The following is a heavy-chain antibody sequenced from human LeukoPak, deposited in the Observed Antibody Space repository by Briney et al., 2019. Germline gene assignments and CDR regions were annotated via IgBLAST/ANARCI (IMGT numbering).Heavy chain of an antibody. CDR2: FYYSGST. V-gene: IGHV4-31*03. J-gene: IGHJ4*02. Sequence: SETLSLTCTVSGASISSGGYFWSWIRQHPGKGLEWIGNFYYSGSTDYNPSLKSRVPLSVDTSKNQISLKLSSVTAADTAVYYCAGSRGFYDILTGYYFDYWGQGTLVTVSS. CDR1: GASISSGGYF. D-gene: IGHD3-9*01. CDR3: AGSRGFYDILTGYYFDY.